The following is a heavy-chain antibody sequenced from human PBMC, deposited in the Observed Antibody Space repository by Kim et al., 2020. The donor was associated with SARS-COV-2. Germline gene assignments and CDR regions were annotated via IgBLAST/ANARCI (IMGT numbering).Heavy chain of an antibody. J-gene: IGHJ6*02. D-gene: IGHD3-9*01. CDR3: ARGAGYGILTGYYRGLYDYFGMDV. CDR2: IYYSGST. CDR1: GGSISSYY. V-gene: IGHV4-59*01. Sequence: SETLSLTCTVSGGSISSYYWSWIRQPPGKGLEWVGYIYYSGSTNYNPSLKSRVTISVDTSKNQFSLKLSSVTAADTAVYYCARGAGYGILTGYYRGLYDYFGMDVWGQGTPVTVSS.